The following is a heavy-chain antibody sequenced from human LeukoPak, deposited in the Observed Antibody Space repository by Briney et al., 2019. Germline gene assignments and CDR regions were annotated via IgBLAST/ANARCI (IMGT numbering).Heavy chain of an antibody. CDR3: AKELLYTSPPRDFDS. J-gene: IGHJ4*02. D-gene: IGHD2-2*01. CDR2: IHPNFGTA. CDR1: GGHFSSYA. Sequence: PVKVSCKASGGHFSSYAISRVRQAPGQGPEWMGGIHPNFGTANYAQKFQGRVTITAAESTSTAYMELSSLRSEDTAVYYCAKELLYTSPPRDFDSWGQETLVTVSS. V-gene: IGHV1-69*13.